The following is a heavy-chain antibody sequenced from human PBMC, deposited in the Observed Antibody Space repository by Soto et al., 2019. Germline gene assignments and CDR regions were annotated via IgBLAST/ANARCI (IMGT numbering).Heavy chain of an antibody. J-gene: IGHJ4*02. CDR1: GGSISSSSYY. V-gene: IGHV4-39*01. CDR3: ARRYGGNLGGGRSDY. D-gene: IGHD2-15*01. CDR2: IYYSGST. Sequence: QLQLQESGPGLVKPSETLSLTCTVSGGSISSSSYYWGWIRQPPGKGLEWIGSIYYSGSTYYNPSLKSRFTISVDTSKNQFSLKLSSVTAADTAVYYCARRYGGNLGGGRSDYWGQGTLVTVSS.